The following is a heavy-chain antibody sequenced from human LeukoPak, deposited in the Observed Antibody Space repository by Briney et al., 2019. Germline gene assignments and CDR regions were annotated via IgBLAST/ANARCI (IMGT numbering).Heavy chain of an antibody. V-gene: IGHV3-7*01. CDR1: GFRLSSYW. CDR3: ARDDHELGYCSGSSCSAASA. CDR2: IKQDGSKI. J-gene: IGHJ6*04. Sequence: PGGSLSLSCAASGFRLSSYWMSWVRQAPGKGLEGLADIKQDGSKIYYMDSVKGRFTISRDNAKDSLYLQMNSLRVEDTAVYYCARDDHELGYCSGSSCSAASAWGKGTTVTVSS. D-gene: IGHD2-8*02.